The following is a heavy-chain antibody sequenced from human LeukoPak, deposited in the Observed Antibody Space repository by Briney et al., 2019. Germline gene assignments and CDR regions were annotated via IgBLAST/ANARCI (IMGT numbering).Heavy chain of an antibody. CDR3: AKTNSGSPEAPYYFDY. CDR1: GFTFSSYA. V-gene: IGHV3-23*01. CDR2: ISGSGGST. D-gene: IGHD1-26*01. Sequence: PGGSLRLSCAASGFTFSSYAMSWVRQAPGKGLEWVSAISGSGGSTYYADSVKGRFTISRDNSKNTLYLQMNSLRAEDTAVYYCAKTNSGSPEAPYYFDYWGQGTLVTVSS. J-gene: IGHJ4*02.